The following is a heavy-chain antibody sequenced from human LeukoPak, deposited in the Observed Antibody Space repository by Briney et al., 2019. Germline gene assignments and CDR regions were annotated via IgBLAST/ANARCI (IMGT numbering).Heavy chain of an antibody. D-gene: IGHD6-19*01. CDR3: ARFGGSGWYYFDY. CDR2: IYYSGST. CDR1: GGSISSYY. V-gene: IGHV4-59*01. J-gene: IGHJ4*02. Sequence: SETLSLTCTVSGGSISSYYWSWIRQPPGKGLEWIGYIYYSGSTNYNPSLKSRVTISADTSKNQFSLKLSSVTAADTAVYYCARFGGSGWYYFDYWGQGTLVTVSS.